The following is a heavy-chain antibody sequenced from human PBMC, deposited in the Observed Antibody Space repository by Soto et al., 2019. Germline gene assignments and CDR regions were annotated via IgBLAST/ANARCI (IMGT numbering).Heavy chain of an antibody. V-gene: IGHV1-3*01. CDR1: GYTFTSYA. D-gene: IGHD3-10*01. CDR2: INAGNGNT. J-gene: IGHJ4*02. Sequence: QVQLVQSGAEVKKPGASVKVSCKASGYTFTSYAMHWVRQAPGQRLEWMGWINAGNGNTKYSQKFQGRVTITRDTSASTAYMELSSLRSEDTAVYNCARDFSWFGELIASDYWGLGTLVTVSS. CDR3: ARDFSWFGELIASDY.